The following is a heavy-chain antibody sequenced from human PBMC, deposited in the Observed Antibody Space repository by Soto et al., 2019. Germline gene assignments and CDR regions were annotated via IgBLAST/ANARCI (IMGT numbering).Heavy chain of an antibody. Sequence: GGSLRLSCAASGFTFGSFGMHWVRQAPGKGLEWVTFVSYDGRNKNYGDSVMGRFTVSRDNSKNTLYLQMNSLRAEDTAVYYCAKTYYDFWSAYRSSTMDVWGQGTTVTVSS. D-gene: IGHD3-3*01. CDR3: AKTYYDFWSAYRSSTMDV. CDR2: VSYDGRNK. J-gene: IGHJ6*02. CDR1: GFTFGSFG. V-gene: IGHV3-30*18.